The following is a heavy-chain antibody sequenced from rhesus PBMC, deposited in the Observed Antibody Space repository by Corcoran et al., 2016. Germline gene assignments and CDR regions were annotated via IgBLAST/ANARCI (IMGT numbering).Heavy chain of an antibody. V-gene: IGHV4-147*01. CDR1: GASISSNY. D-gene: IGHD3-3*01. J-gene: IGHJ5-2*02. CDR3: ARDLVTYYNFWSGYSPLNSLDV. CDR2: IYGGSGSP. Sequence: QVQLQESGPGLVKPSETLPLTCAVSGASISSNYWSWIRQPPGKGLEWIGYIYGGSGSPSYNPALKSRDTSSQGTSQNHFSLKLSSVTAADTAVYYGARDLVTYYNFWSGYSPLNSLDVWGRGVLVTVSS.